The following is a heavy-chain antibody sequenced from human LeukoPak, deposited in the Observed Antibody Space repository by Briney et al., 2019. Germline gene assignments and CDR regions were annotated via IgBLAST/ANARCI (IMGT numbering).Heavy chain of an antibody. J-gene: IGHJ4*02. CDR1: GVSICSYY. CDR3: ARSPPAPKQFDY. CDR2: IYPSGSS. V-gene: IGHV4-4*09. Sequence: SETLSLTCNVSGVSICSYYWSWIRQPPGKGLEWIGYIYPSGSSNYSPSLKSRVTMSVDTSKNQLSLKLRSVIAADTAVYYCARSPPAPKQFDYWGQGTLVTVSS. D-gene: IGHD2-2*01.